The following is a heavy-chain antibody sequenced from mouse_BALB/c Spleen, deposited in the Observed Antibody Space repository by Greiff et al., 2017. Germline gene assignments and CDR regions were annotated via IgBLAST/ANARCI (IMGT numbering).Heavy chain of an antibody. J-gene: IGHJ4*01. V-gene: IGHV5-4*02. Sequence: EVQLVESGGGLVKPGGSLKLSCAASGFTFSDYYMYWVRQTPEKRLEWVATISDGGSYTYYPDSVKGRFTISRDNAKNNLYLQMSSLKSEDTAMYYCARDSGTTATYYAMDYWGQGTSVTVSS. CDR2: ISDGGSYT. CDR1: GFTFSDYY. D-gene: IGHD1-2*01. CDR3: ARDSGTTATYYAMDY.